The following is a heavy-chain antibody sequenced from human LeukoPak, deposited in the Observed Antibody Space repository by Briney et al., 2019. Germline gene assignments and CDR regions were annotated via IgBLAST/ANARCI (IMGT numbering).Heavy chain of an antibody. CDR1: GFTFSSYA. CDR3: ARDSSGWYFGDFDY. J-gene: IGHJ4*02. CDR2: ISYDGSNK. Sequence: GGSLRLSCAASGFTFSSYAMHWVRQAPGKGLEWVAVISYDGSNKYYADSVKGRFTISRDNSKNTLYLQINSLRAEDTAVYYCARDSSGWYFGDFDYWGQGTLVTVSS. V-gene: IGHV3-30*01. D-gene: IGHD6-19*01.